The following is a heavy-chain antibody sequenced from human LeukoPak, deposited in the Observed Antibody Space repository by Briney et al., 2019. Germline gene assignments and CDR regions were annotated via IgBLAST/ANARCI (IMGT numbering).Heavy chain of an antibody. CDR3: AMSGAAGIPFDY. V-gene: IGHV4-4*07. D-gene: IGHD6-13*01. CDR2: IYTSGST. Sequence: SETLSLTCTVSGGSISSYYWSWIRQPAGKGLYWIGRIYTSGSTNYNPSLKGRVTMSVDTSKNQFSLKLSSVTAADTAVYYCAMSGAAGIPFDYWGQGTLVTVSS. CDR1: GGSISSYY. J-gene: IGHJ4*02.